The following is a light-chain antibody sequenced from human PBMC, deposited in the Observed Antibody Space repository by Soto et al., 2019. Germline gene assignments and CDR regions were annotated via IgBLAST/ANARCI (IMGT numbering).Light chain of an antibody. CDR3: QQYGSSPPYT. J-gene: IGKJ2*01. CDR1: QSVSSSY. CDR2: GSS. V-gene: IGKV3-20*01. Sequence: EIVLTQSPGTLSLSPGERATLSCRASQSVSSSYLAWYQQKPVKAPRPLIYGSSSRATGIPDRFSGSGSGTDFTLTISRLEPEDFAVYYCQQYGSSPPYTFGQGTKLEIK.